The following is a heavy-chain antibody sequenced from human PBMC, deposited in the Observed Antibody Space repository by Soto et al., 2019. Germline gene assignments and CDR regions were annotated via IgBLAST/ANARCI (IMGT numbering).Heavy chain of an antibody. J-gene: IGHJ5*02. CDR2: MNPNSGNT. CDR1: GYTFPSYD. V-gene: IGHV1-8*01. CDR3: ALSTSLNWFDP. Sequence: ASVKVSCKASGYTFPSYDINWVRQAPEQGLEWMGWMNPNSGNTGYAQKFQGRVTMTRNTSISTAYMELSSLRSEDTAVYYCALSTSLNWFDPWGQGTLVTVS. D-gene: IGHD2-2*01.